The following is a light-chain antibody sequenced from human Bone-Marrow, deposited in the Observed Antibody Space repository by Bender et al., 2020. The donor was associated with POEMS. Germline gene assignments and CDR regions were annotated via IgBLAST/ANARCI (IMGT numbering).Light chain of an antibody. J-gene: IGLJ1*01. CDR1: NIENEN. CDR3: QVWDSTTEHYV. V-gene: IGLV3-21*02. CDR2: DDS. Sequence: SNVLTQPPSVSVAPGQTAIITCGGNNIENENVHWYQQKPGQAPVLVVYDDSDRPSGIPERFSGSKSGNTATLTMTRVEAGDEADYYCQVWDSTTEHYVFGAGTMVTVL.